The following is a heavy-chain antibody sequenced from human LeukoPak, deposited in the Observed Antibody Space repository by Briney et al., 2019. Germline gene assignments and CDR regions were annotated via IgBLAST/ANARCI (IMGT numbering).Heavy chain of an antibody. V-gene: IGHV3-74*01. D-gene: IGHD6-6*01. CDR1: GFTFSSYW. J-gene: IGHJ4*02. Sequence: GGSLRLSCAASGFTFSSYWMHSVRQAPGKGLVWVSRINSDGSSTSYADSVKGRFTISRDNAKNTLYLQMNSLRAEDTAVYYCARYSSSSHYFDYWGQGTLVTVSS. CDR3: ARYSSSSHYFDY. CDR2: INSDGSST.